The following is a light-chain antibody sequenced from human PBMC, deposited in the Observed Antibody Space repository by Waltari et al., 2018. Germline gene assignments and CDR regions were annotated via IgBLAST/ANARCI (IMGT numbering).Light chain of an antibody. J-gene: IGKJ2*03. CDR3: MQGTKWPFS. V-gene: IGKV2-30*01. Sequence: DVKMTQSPLSLLVTPGQPPSISCRSSQSLVDSDGNSFLNWFQQRPGQSPRRLIYKVAKRDSGVPDRFNASGSGTDFTLKISRVEAEDVGVYYCMQGTKWPFSFGQGTELEIK. CDR2: KVA. CDR1: QSLVDSDGNSF.